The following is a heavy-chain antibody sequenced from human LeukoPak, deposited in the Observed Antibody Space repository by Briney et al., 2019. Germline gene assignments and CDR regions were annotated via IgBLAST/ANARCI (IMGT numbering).Heavy chain of an antibody. J-gene: IGHJ4*02. Sequence: SETLSLTCTVSGGSISSGGYYWSWIRQHPGKGLEWIGYIYYSGSTYYNPSLKSRVTISVDTSKNQFSLKLSSVTAADTAVYYCARGRRYYDFWSGYSGSYYFDYWGQGTLVTVSS. D-gene: IGHD3-3*01. CDR2: IYYSGST. V-gene: IGHV4-31*03. CDR3: ARGRRYYDFWSGYSGSYYFDY. CDR1: GGSISSGGYY.